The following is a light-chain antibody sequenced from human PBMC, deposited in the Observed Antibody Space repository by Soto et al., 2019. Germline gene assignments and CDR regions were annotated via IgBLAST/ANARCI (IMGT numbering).Light chain of an antibody. J-gene: IGKJ5*01. Sequence: EDVLSKSPGTLSLSTWERGTFSCRAIQSVSSSYLAWYQQKPGQAPRILIYGASSRATGIPARFSGSGSCTDFTLTISSLEPEEYAVYYCRQRSNWLSITFGQGTGLEIK. CDR1: QSVSSSY. V-gene: IGKV3D-20*02. CDR3: RQRSNWLSIT. CDR2: GAS.